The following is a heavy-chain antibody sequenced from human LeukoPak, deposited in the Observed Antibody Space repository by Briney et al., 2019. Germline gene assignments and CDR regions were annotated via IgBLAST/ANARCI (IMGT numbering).Heavy chain of an antibody. CDR2: IYYSGST. J-gene: IGHJ4*02. CDR1: GGSISSDY. Sequence: NPSETLSLTCTVSGGSISSDYWSWIRQPPGKGLEWIGYIYYSGSTNYNPSLKSRVTISVDTSKNQFSLKLSSVTAADTAVYYCARSSAISIDYWGQGFLVTVPP. V-gene: IGHV4-59*01. CDR3: ARSSAISIDY. D-gene: IGHD5-12*01.